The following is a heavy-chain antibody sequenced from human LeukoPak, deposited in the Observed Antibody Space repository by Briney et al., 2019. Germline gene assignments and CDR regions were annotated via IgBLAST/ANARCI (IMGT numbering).Heavy chain of an antibody. Sequence: PGRSLRLSCAESGFTVRSYGMHWVRQAPGKGLEWVAVIWYDGSNKYYADSVKGPFTISRDNSKNTLYLQMNSLRAEDTAVYYSAKESLRYHSPNWFDPWGQGTLVTVSS. CDR3: AKESLRYHSPNWFDP. V-gene: IGHV3-33*06. J-gene: IGHJ5*02. CDR2: IWYDGSNK. D-gene: IGHD3-9*01. CDR1: GFTVRSYG.